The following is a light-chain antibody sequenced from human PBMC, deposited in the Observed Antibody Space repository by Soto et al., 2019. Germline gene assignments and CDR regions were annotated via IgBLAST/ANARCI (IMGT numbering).Light chain of an antibody. Sequence: DIQMTQSPSSLSASVGDRVTITCRASQSISSYLNWYQQKPGKAPKLLIYAASSLQSGVPSRFSGSGSGTDFTLTINRLEPEDFAVYYCQQYGDSPPMYTFGQGTKLEIK. V-gene: IGKV1-39*01. CDR2: AAS. CDR1: QSISSY. CDR3: QQYGDSPPMYT. J-gene: IGKJ2*01.